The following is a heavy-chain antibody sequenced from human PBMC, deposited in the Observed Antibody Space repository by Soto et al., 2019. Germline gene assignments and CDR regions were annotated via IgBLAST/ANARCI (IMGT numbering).Heavy chain of an antibody. J-gene: IGHJ4*02. Sequence: SVKVSCKASGFTFTSSAVQWVRQARGQRLEWIGWIVVGSGNTNYAQKFQERVTITRDMSTSTAYMELSSLRSEDTAVYYCARPTRSGYSGAWSPFDYWGQGSLVTVSS. D-gene: IGHD6-19*01. CDR1: GFTFTSSA. CDR2: IVVGSGNT. CDR3: ARPTRSGYSGAWSPFDY. V-gene: IGHV1-58*01.